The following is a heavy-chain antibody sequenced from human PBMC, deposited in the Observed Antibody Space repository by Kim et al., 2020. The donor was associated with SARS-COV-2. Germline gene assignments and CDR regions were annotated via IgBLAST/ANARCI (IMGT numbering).Heavy chain of an antibody. V-gene: IGHV4-34*01. D-gene: IGHD3-22*01. Sequence: SETLSLTCAVYGGSFSGYYWSWIRQPPGKGLEWIGEINHSGSTNYNPSLKSRVTISVDTSKNQFSLKLSSVTAADTAVYYCARGGDGGYYAWGQGTLVTVSS. CDR2: INHSGST. J-gene: IGHJ5*02. CDR1: GGSFSGYY. CDR3: ARGGDGGYYA.